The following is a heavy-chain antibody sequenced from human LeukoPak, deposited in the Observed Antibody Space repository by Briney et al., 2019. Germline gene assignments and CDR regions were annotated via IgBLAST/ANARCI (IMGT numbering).Heavy chain of an antibody. CDR1: GYTFTGYY. D-gene: IGHD5-12*01. V-gene: IGHV1-2*02. CDR2: INPNSGGT. CDR3: AREVYSGLLRRNFDY. Sequence: GASVKVSCKASGYTFTGYYMHWVRQAPGQGLEWMGWINPNSGGTNYAQKFQGRVTMTRDTSISTAYMELSRLRSDDTAVYYCAREVYSGLLRRNFDYWGQGTLVTVSS. J-gene: IGHJ4*02.